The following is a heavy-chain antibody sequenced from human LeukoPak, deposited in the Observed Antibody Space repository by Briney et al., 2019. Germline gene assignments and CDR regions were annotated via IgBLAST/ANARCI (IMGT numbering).Heavy chain of an antibody. V-gene: IGHV3-30-3*01. Sequence: PGGSLRLSCAASGFTFSSYAMHWVRQAPGKGLEWVAVISYDGSNKYYADSVKGRFTISRDNSKNTLYLQMDSLRAEDTAVYYCARDTYYYDSTAYPNRHFDYWGQGTLVTVSS. CDR3: ARDTYYYDSTAYPNRHFDY. CDR2: ISYDGSNK. CDR1: GFTFSSYA. J-gene: IGHJ4*02. D-gene: IGHD3-22*01.